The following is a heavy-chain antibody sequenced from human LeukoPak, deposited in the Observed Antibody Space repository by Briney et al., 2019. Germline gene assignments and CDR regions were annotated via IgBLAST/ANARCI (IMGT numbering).Heavy chain of an antibody. Sequence: GASVKVSCKASGGTFSSYAISWVGQAPGQGLEWMGRIIPIFGTANYAQKFQGRVTITTDESTSTAYMELSSLRSEDTAVYYCASSGWSSSQYYFDYWGQGTLVTVSS. J-gene: IGHJ4*02. D-gene: IGHD6-19*01. CDR2: IIPIFGTA. CDR3: ASSGWSSSQYYFDY. V-gene: IGHV1-69*05. CDR1: GGTFSSYA.